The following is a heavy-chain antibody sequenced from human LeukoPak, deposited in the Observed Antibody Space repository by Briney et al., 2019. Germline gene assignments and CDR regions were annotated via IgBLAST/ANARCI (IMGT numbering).Heavy chain of an antibody. CDR3: ARGENSSGWYGYYYYYMDV. Sequence: SETLSLTCTVSGGSISSYYWSWIRQPPGKGLEWIGYIYYSGSTNYNPSLKSRVTISVDKSKTQFSLKLSSVTAADTAVYYCARGENSSGWYGYYYYYMDVWGKGTTVTVSS. V-gene: IGHV4-59*12. CDR2: IYYSGST. D-gene: IGHD6-19*01. J-gene: IGHJ6*03. CDR1: GGSISSYY.